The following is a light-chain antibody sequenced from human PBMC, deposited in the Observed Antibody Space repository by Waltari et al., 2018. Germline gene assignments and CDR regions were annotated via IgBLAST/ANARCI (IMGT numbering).Light chain of an antibody. CDR3: SSYAGSSKGV. Sequence: QSALTQPASVSGSPGQSITISCTGTRSDVGNYKRVSWYQQHPGKAPKLMIYAVSKRPSWVSDRFSCSKSGDMASLTISGLQPEDEAEYFCSSYAGSSKGVFGGGTKVTVL. V-gene: IGLV2-23*02. J-gene: IGLJ2*01. CDR1: RSDVGNYKR. CDR2: AVS.